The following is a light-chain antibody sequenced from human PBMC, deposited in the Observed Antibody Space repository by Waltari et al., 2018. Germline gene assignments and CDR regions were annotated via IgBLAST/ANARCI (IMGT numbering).Light chain of an antibody. Sequence: TSRSRQAIGMYLAWYQQKQRKAPKRRMSTPASLHSGVPSRFSGSGSVTEFALTISSLQPEDFAAYDCQQLHSYPLTFGGGTKVEI. CDR3: QQLHSYPLT. J-gene: IGKJ4*01. CDR1: QAIGMY. V-gene: IGKV1-9*01. CDR2: TPA.